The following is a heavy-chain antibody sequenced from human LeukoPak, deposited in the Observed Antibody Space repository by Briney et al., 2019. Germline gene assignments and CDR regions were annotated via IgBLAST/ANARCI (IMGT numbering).Heavy chain of an antibody. J-gene: IGHJ4*02. V-gene: IGHV3-23*01. CDR1: GFTFSNYA. D-gene: IGHD3-10*01. CDR2: ISRSVGST. CDR3: FREGGD. Sequence: GGSLRLSCAASGFTFSNYAMSWVRQAPGKGLEWVSTISRSVGSTYYADSVKGRFTISRDNAKNTLYLQMNSLRAEDTAIYYCFREGGDWGQGTLVTVSS.